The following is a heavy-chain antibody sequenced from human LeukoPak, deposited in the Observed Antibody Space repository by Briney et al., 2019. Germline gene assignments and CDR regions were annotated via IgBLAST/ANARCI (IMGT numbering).Heavy chain of an antibody. V-gene: IGHV4-30-4*08. Sequence: PSQTLSLTCTVSGGSISSGDYYWSWIRQPPWKGLEWIGYIYYSGSTYYNPSLKSRVTISVDTSKNQFSLKLSSVTAADTAVYYCARGITYGDYLDYWGQGTLVTVFS. J-gene: IGHJ4*02. CDR2: IYYSGST. CDR1: GGSISSGDYY. D-gene: IGHD4-17*01. CDR3: ARGITYGDYLDY.